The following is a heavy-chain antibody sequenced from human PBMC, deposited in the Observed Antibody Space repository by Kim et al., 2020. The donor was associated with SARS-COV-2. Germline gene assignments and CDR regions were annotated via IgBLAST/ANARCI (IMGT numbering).Heavy chain of an antibody. D-gene: IGHD3-22*01. CDR2: IDWDDDK. Sequence: SGPTLVNPTQTLTLTCTFSGFSLSTSGMCVSWIRQPPGKALEWLALIDWDDDKYYSTSLKTRLTISKDTSKNQVVLTMTNMDPVDTATYYCARTSRIRSRYDSSGRYYYYYGMDVWGQGTTVTVSS. CDR1: GFSLSTSGMC. CDR3: ARTSRIRSRYDSSGRYYYYYGMDV. V-gene: IGHV2-70*01. J-gene: IGHJ6*02.